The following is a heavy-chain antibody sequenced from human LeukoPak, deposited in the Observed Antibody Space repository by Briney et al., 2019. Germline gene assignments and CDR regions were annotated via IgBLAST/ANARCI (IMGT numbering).Heavy chain of an antibody. CDR3: ARDPGGGYCMGNSCFPN. CDR1: GFTVSSYY. Sequence: GGSLRLSCAASGFTVSSYYMSWVRQAPGKGLEWVSIIYSGGSTYYADSVKGRFTISRDSSRNTLYLQMNSLRAEDTAVYYCARDPGGGYCMGNSCFPNWGQGTLVTVSS. D-gene: IGHD2-15*01. V-gene: IGHV3-53*01. CDR2: IYSGGST. J-gene: IGHJ4*02.